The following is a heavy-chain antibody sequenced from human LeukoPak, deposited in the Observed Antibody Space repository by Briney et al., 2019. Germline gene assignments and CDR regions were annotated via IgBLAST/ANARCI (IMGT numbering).Heavy chain of an antibody. D-gene: IGHD2-15*01. V-gene: IGHV4-4*07. CDR1: GGSISSYD. J-gene: IGHJ3*02. Sequence: PSETLSLTCTVSGGSISSYDWSWIRQPAGKGLEWIGRIYTSGSTNYNPSLKSRVTISVDTSKNQFSLKLSSVTAADTAVYYCEREDCSGGSCFQAFDIWGQGTMVTVSS. CDR2: IYTSGST. CDR3: EREDCSGGSCFQAFDI.